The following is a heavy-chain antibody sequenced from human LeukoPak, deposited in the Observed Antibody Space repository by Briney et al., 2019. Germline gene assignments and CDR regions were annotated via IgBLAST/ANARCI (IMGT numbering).Heavy chain of an antibody. V-gene: IGHV3-74*01. Sequence: GRSLRLSCVASGFTFSSYWMHWVRQDPRKGLVWVSRINGDGRNINYADSVRGRFTISRDNAKNTLYLQMNTLRVEDTAVYYRTRDLMDYDVSTGLHHYYMDVWGQGTTVTVSS. CDR2: INGDGRNI. D-gene: IGHD3-9*01. CDR1: GFTFSSYW. CDR3: TRDLMDYDVSTGLHHYYMDV. J-gene: IGHJ6*02.